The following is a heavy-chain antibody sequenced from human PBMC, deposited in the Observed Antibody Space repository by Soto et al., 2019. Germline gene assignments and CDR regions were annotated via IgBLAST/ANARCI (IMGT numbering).Heavy chain of an antibody. CDR1: GGTFSSYA. Sequence: QVQLVQSGAEVKKPGSSVKVSCKASGGTFSSYAISWVRQAPGQGLEWMGGLIPIFGTATYAQKLQGRVTIHADESTSTAYMELSSLRSEDTAVYYCARGTYYDFWSGYYTDYYYGMDAWGQGTTVTVSS. J-gene: IGHJ6*02. D-gene: IGHD3-3*01. V-gene: IGHV1-69*01. CDR2: LIPIFGTA. CDR3: ARGTYYDFWSGYYTDYYYGMDA.